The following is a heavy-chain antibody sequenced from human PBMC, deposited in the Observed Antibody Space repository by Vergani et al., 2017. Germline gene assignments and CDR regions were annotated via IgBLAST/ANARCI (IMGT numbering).Heavy chain of an antibody. CDR2: IVVGSGNT. D-gene: IGHD5-24*01. CDR3: AADRGEMATIEGFYYGMDV. V-gene: IGHV1-58*02. CDR1: GFTFTSSA. J-gene: IGHJ6*02. Sequence: QMQLVQSGPEVKKPGTSVKVSCKASGFTFTSSAMQWVRQARGQRLERIGWIVVGSGNTNYAQKFQERVTITRHMSASTAYMELSSLRSEDTAVYYCAADRGEMATIEGFYYGMDVWGQGTTVTVSS.